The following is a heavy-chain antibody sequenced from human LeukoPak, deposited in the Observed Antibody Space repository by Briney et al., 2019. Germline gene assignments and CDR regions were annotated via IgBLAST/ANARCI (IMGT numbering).Heavy chain of an antibody. Sequence: GGSLRLSCAASGFTFDDYGMSWVRQAPGKGLEWVSAISGSGGSTYYADSVKGRFTISRDNFKNTLYLQMNSLRAEDMAVYYCAKDGGVWFGESNDYWGQGTLVTVSS. V-gene: IGHV3-23*01. J-gene: IGHJ4*02. D-gene: IGHD3-10*01. CDR3: AKDGGVWFGESNDY. CDR1: GFTFDDYG. CDR2: ISGSGGST.